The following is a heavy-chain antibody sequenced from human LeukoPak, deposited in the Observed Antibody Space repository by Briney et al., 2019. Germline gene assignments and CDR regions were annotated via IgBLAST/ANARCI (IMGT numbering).Heavy chain of an antibody. CDR3: ARDLYNWNDVGWFDP. Sequence: PSETLSLTCTVSGVSISSGGYYWSWIRQHPGKGLEWIGYIYYSGSTNYNPSLKSRVTISVDTSKNQFSLKLSSVTAADTAVYYCARDLYNWNDVGWFDPWGQGALVTVSS. CDR2: IYYSGST. CDR1: GVSISSGGYY. J-gene: IGHJ5*02. V-gene: IGHV4-61*08. D-gene: IGHD1-20*01.